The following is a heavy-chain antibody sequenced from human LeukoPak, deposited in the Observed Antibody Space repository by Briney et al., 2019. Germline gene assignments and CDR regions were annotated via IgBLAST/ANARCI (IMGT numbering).Heavy chain of an antibody. V-gene: IGHV4-4*07. CDR1: GVSISSYY. CDR3: AGGSRELLDAFDI. J-gene: IGHJ3*02. D-gene: IGHD1-26*01. Sequence: PSETLSLTCTVSGVSISSYYWNWIRQPAGKGLEWIGRIYASGSTNYNPSLKSRVTMSVDTSKNQFFLKLTSVTAADTAVYYCAGGSRELLDAFDIWGQGTMVTVSS. CDR2: IYASGST.